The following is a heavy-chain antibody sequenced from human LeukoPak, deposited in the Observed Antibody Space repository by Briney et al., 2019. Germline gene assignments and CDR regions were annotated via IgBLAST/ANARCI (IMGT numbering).Heavy chain of an antibody. J-gene: IGHJ4*02. CDR2: TYTSGST. V-gene: IGHV4-61*02. CDR1: GGSISSGSYY. CDR3: ARESLDVNEIDY. Sequence: SETLSLTCTVSGGSISSGSYYWSWIRQPAGKGLEWIGRTYTSGSTNYNPSLKSRVTISVDTSKNQFSLKLSSVTAADTAVYYCARESLDVNEIDYWGQGTLVTVSS. D-gene: IGHD1-1*01.